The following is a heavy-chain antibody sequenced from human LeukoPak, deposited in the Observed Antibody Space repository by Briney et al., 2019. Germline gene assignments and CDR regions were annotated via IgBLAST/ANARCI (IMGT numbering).Heavy chain of an antibody. CDR3: ATNYYDSSGYYYGSDY. CDR2: IIPIFGTA. D-gene: IGHD3-22*01. CDR1: GGTFSSYA. V-gene: IGHV1-69*13. J-gene: IGHJ4*02. Sequence: SVKVSCKASGGTFSSYAISWVRQAPGQGLEWMGGIIPIFGTANYAQKFQGRVTITADESTSTAYMELSGLRSEDTAVYYCATNYYDSSGYYYGSDYWGQGTLVTVSS.